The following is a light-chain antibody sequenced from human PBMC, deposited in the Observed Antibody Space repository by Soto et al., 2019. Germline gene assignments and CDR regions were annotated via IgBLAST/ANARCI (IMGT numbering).Light chain of an antibody. V-gene: IGLV2-11*01. Sequence: QSALTQPRSVSGSPGQSVTISCTGTSSDVGTYNYVSWYQQHPGKAPKVVIYDVSQRPSGVPDRFSGSKSGNTASLSISGLQGEDEAAYSCCSYAGRSAYFVFGTGTKLTVL. J-gene: IGLJ1*01. CDR1: SSDVGTYNY. CDR3: CSYAGRSAYFV. CDR2: DVS.